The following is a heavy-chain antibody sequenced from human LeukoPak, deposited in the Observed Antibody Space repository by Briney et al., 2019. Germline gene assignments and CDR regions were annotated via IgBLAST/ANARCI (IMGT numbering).Heavy chain of an antibody. Sequence: PGRSLRLSCAASGFTFSSYAMHWVRQAPGKGLEWVAVISYDGSNKYYADSVKGRFTISRDNSKNTLYLQMNSLRAEDTAVYYCARGRGVRGLTHYYYMDVWGKGTTVTVSS. CDR2: ISYDGSNK. V-gene: IGHV3-30*01. D-gene: IGHD3-10*01. J-gene: IGHJ6*03. CDR3: ARGRGVRGLTHYYYMDV. CDR1: GFTFSSYA.